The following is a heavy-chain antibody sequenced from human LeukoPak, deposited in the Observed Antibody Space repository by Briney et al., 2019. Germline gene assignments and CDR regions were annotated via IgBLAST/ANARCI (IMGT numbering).Heavy chain of an antibody. CDR2: IKQDGSEK. CDR1: GFTFSSYW. Sequence: GGSLRLSCAGSGFTFSSYWMSWVRQAPGKGLEWVANIKQDGSEKYYVDSVKGRFTISRDNAKNSLYLQMNSLRAEDTAVYYCARVITMVRGVIWTDYYGMDVWGQGTTVTVSS. V-gene: IGHV3-7*01. D-gene: IGHD3-10*01. CDR3: ARVITMVRGVIWTDYYGMDV. J-gene: IGHJ6*02.